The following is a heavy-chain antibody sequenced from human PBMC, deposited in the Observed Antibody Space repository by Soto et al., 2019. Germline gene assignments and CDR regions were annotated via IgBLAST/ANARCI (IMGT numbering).Heavy chain of an antibody. CDR2: ISYDGSNK. V-gene: IGHV3-30*18. D-gene: IGHD2-15*01. CDR1: GFAFSSYG. Sequence: GXSLRLSCAASGFAFSSYGLHWVRHASVNGLEWVAVISYDGSNKYYADSVKGRFTISRDNSKNTLYLQMNSLRAEDTAVYYCAKDWADIVVVVAATPFDYWGQGTLVTVSS. J-gene: IGHJ4*02. CDR3: AKDWADIVVVVAATPFDY.